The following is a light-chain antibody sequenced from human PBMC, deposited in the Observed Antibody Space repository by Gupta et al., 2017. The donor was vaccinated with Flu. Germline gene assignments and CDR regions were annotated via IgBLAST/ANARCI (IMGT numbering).Light chain of an antibody. CDR1: NLGAKY. V-gene: IGLV3-1*01. CDR2: HDN. Sequence: SYELTQPPSVSVSPGQTASITCSGDNLGAKYVCWYQQKPGQSPVLVMYHDNNRPSGIPGRFSGSNSGTTATLTIRGTQAVDEADYYCQAWDTTTEIFGGGTRLTVL. CDR3: QAWDTTTEI. J-gene: IGLJ2*01.